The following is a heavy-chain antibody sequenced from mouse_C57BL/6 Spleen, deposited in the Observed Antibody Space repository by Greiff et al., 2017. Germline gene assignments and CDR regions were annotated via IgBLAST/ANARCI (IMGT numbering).Heavy chain of an antibody. J-gene: IGHJ1*03. D-gene: IGHD2-2*01. V-gene: IGHV5-9*01. Sequence: EVQLVESGGGLVKPGGSLKLSCAASGFTFSSYTMSWVRQTPEKRLAWVATISGGGGNTYYPDSVKGRFTISRDNAKNTLYLQMSSLRSEDTALYYCARGGVTTFYWYFDVWGTGTTVTVSS. CDR2: ISGGGGNT. CDR3: ARGGVTTFYWYFDV. CDR1: GFTFSSYT.